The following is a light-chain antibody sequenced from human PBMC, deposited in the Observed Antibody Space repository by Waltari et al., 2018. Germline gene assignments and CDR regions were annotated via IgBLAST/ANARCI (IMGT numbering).Light chain of an antibody. Sequence: QSALTQAASVSGSPGQSITMSCTGTNSDVGSYNLVSWYQQNPGEAPKLMIFEVTKRPSGVSNRFSGSKSGNTASLTIPGLQAEDEAHYYCFSYAGSRNWVFGGGTKLTVL. CDR3: FSYAGSRNWV. V-gene: IGLV2-23*02. J-gene: IGLJ3*02. CDR2: EVT. CDR1: NSDVGSYNL.